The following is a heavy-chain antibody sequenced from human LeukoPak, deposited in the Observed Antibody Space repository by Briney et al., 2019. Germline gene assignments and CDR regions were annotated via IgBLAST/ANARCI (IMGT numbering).Heavy chain of an antibody. CDR1: GVSISSTSYY. J-gene: IGHJ4*02. Sequence: SETLSLTCTVSGVSISSTSYYWGWIRQTPGKGLEWIGSIYYSGTTYYNPSLKSRVTISVDTSKNQFSLKLRSVTAADTAVFYCARLGDYYVSGTYYFDSWGPGTLVTVPS. CDR2: IYYSGTT. D-gene: IGHD3-10*01. CDR3: ARLGDYYVSGTYYFDS. V-gene: IGHV4-39*01.